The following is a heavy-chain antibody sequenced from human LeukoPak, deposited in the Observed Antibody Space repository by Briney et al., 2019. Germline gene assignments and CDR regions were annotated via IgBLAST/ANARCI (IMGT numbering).Heavy chain of an antibody. V-gene: IGHV3-21*01. CDR2: LYSSSSSI. J-gene: IGHJ4*02. D-gene: IGHD5-18*01. Sequence: GSLRLPCGASGFTFNRYSMNWVRQAPGKGLEWVSSLYSSSSSIYYADSVKGRFTISRDNAKNSLYLQMNSLRAEDTAVYYCARASGDIVETATMGSYWGQGTLVTVSS. CDR1: GFTFNRYS. CDR3: ARASGDIVETATMGSY.